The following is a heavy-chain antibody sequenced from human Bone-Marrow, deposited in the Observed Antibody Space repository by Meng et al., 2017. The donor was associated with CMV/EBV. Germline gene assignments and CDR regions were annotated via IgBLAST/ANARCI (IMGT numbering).Heavy chain of an antibody. CDR1: GFIVSDAG. J-gene: IGHJ4*02. Sequence: CSASGFIVSDAGLHWVRQPSGRGLEWIGRIRNRANSHATAYVASVKGRFTIYRDDSKNTMYLHMNSLKTDDTAVYYCSRGDSNGPLYWGPGTLVTVSS. D-gene: IGHD3-22*01. V-gene: IGHV3-73*01. CDR3: SRGDSNGPLY. CDR2: IRNRANSHAT.